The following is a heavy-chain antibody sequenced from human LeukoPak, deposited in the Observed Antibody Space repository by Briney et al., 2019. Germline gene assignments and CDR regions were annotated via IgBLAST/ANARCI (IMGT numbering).Heavy chain of an antibody. CDR1: GFTFSSYW. CDR3: ARNPVRAYCSSTSCYTVGFFDY. CDR2: IKQDGSEK. Sequence: PGGTLRLSCAASGFTFSSYWMSWVRQAPGKGLEWAANIKQDGSEKYYVDSVKGRFTIPRDNAKNSLYLQMNSLRAEDTAVYYCARNPVRAYCSSTSCYTVGFFDYWGQGTLVTVSS. J-gene: IGHJ4*02. D-gene: IGHD2-2*02. V-gene: IGHV3-7*01.